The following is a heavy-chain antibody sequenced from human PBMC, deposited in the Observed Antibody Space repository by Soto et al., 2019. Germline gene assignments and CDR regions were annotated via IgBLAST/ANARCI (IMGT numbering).Heavy chain of an antibody. CDR2: ISSSSGYI. V-gene: IGHV3-48*02. D-gene: IGHD3-10*01. J-gene: IGHJ6*02. Sequence: EVQLVESGGGLVQPGGSLRLSCAASGFTFSTYSMNWVRQAPGKGLEWVSYISSSSGYIYYADSVKGRFTISRDNAKNSLSLQMNSLRDEDTAVYYCARGGEMPTIDYYYGMDVWGQGTTFTVSS. CDR1: GFTFSTYS. CDR3: ARGGEMPTIDYYYGMDV.